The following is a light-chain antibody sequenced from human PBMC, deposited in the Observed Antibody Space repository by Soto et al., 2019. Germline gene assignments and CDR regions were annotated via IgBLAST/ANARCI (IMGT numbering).Light chain of an antibody. CDR2: GAS. V-gene: IGKV3-20*01. Sequence: EIVLTQSPGTLSLSPGERATLSCRASQSVSSSYLAWYQQKPGQAPRLLIYGASSRATGIPDRFSGSGSGTDFTLTISRLEPEDFATYYCQQYYSFPFTFGGGTKVEIK. J-gene: IGKJ4*01. CDR3: QQYYSFPFT. CDR1: QSVSSSY.